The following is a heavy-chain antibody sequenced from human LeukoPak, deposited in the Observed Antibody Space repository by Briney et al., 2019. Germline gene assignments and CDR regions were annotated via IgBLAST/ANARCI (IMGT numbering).Heavy chain of an antibody. CDR2: IYYSGST. CDR1: GGSISSYY. J-gene: IGHJ4*02. D-gene: IGHD4-17*01. CDR3: ARNRDYGETFDY. V-gene: IGHV4-59*01. Sequence: PSETLSLTCTVSGGSISSYYWSWIRQPPGKGLEWIGYIYYSGSTNYNPSLKSRVTISVDTSKNQFSLKLSSVTAADTAVYYCARNRDYGETFDYWGQGTLVTVSS.